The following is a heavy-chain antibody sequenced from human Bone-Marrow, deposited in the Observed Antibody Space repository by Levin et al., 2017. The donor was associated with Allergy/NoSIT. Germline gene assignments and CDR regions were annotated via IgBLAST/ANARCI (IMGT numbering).Heavy chain of an antibody. V-gene: IGHV3-64D*06. CDR2: IRSYGSSI. CDR1: GLTYNFNMYA. CDR3: VKGKEYCSGGACQKYYLDS. D-gene: IGHD2-15*01. J-gene: IGHJ4*02. Sequence: GESLKISCSVSGLTYNFNMYAMHWVRQAPGKGLEFVSSIRSYGSSIYYADSVKGRFTISKDNAKNTLYLQMTSLRNEDTGVYYCVKGKEYCSGGACQKYYLDSWGQGTLVSVSS.